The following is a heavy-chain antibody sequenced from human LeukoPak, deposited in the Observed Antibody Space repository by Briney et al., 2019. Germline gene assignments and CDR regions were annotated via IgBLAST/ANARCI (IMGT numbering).Heavy chain of an antibody. D-gene: IGHD2/OR15-2a*01. CDR2: INSDGSWT. V-gene: IGHV3-74*01. CDR3: VSFYETY. Sequence: GGSLRLSCAASGSYWMHWVRQAPGKGLVWVSHINSDGSWTSYADSVKGRFTISKDNVKNTVYLQMNNLRAEDTAVYCCVSFYETYWGRGTLVTVSS. J-gene: IGHJ4*02. CDR1: GSYW.